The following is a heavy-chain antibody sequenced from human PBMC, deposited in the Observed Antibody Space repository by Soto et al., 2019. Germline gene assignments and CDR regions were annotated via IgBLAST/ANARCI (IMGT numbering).Heavy chain of an antibody. CDR3: AHVFEKHYDPKWFDP. V-gene: IGHV2-5*02. Sequence: GPTLVNPTQTLTLTCTFSGFSLSTSGVGVGWIRQPPGKALEWLALIYWDDDKRYSPSLQSRLTITKDTSKNQVVLTMTNIDPVDTATYYCAHVFEKHYDPKWFDPWGQGTLVTV. J-gene: IGHJ5*02. CDR2: IYWDDDK. D-gene: IGHD3-3*01. CDR1: GFSLSTSGVG.